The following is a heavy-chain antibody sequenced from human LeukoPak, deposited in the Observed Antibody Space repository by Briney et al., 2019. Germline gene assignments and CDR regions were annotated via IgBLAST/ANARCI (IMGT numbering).Heavy chain of an antibody. J-gene: IGHJ5*02. V-gene: IGHV1-18*01. CDR2: ISAYNSNT. D-gene: IGHD6-19*01. CDR3: ARDLTPPDAVAGALDP. CDR1: GYTFTSYG. Sequence: ASVKVSCKASGYTFTSYGTSWVRQAPGQGLEWMGWISAYNSNTNYAQKLQGRVTMTTDTSTSTAYMELRSLRSDDTAVYYRARDLTPPDAVAGALDPWGQGTLVTVSS.